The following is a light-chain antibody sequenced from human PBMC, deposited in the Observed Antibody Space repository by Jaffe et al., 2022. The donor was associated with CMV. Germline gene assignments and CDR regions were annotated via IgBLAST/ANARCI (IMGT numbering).Light chain of an antibody. CDR2: SDA. J-gene: IGLJ2*01. V-gene: IGLV3-21*04. CDR1: NIGIKS. Sequence: SYVLTQPPSVSVAPGETARITCGGDNIGIKSVHWYQQKSGQAPVLVIYSDAHRPSGIPERFSGFNSGNTATLTINRVEAGDEADYSCQVWDSTTDHPVFGGGTKLTVL. CDR3: QVWDSTTDHPV.